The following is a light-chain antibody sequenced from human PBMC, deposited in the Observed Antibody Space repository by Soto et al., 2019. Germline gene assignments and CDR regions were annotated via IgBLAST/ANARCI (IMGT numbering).Light chain of an antibody. CDR1: SNDVGGYDY. Sequence: SSPTPPAPLSGSPGQSVPLSRPGPSNDVGGYDYVSWYQQHPDKAPKLMIYEVTKRPSGVSNRFSGSKSGNTASLTISGLQPEDEADYYCSSHTSGSTRVFGSGTKVTVL. J-gene: IGLJ1*01. CDR2: EVT. V-gene: IGLV2-14*01. CDR3: SSHTSGSTRV.